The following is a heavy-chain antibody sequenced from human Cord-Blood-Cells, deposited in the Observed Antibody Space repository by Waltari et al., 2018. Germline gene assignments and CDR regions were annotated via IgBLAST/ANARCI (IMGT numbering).Heavy chain of an antibody. D-gene: IGHD3-10*01. Sequence: QVTLVQPGAEVKQPGASVKVAGKVSGYSLTELSMHWVRQAPGKGLEWMGGFDPEDGETIYAQKFQGRVTMTEDTSTDTAYMELSSLRSEDTAVYYCATSYYYGSGSYYNYWGQGTLVTVSS. V-gene: IGHV1-24*01. CDR1: GYSLTELS. CDR2: FDPEDGET. CDR3: ATSYYYGSGSYYNY. J-gene: IGHJ4*02.